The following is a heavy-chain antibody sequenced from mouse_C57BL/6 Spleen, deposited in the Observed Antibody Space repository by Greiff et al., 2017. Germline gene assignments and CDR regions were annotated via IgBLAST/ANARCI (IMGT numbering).Heavy chain of an antibody. D-gene: IGHD2-4*01. CDR2: SNPNNGGT. CDR3: ASSGGYYDYVFDY. Sequence: EVQLQQPGPELVKPGASVKIPCKASGYTFTDYNMDWVKQSHGKSLEWIGDSNPNNGGTIYNQKFKGKATLTVDTSSSTAYMELRSLTSEDTAVYYCASSGGYYDYVFDYWGQGTTLTVSS. V-gene: IGHV1-18*01. CDR1: GYTFTDYN. J-gene: IGHJ2*01.